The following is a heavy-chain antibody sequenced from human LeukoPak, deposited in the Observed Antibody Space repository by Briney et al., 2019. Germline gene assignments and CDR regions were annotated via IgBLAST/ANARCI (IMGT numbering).Heavy chain of an antibody. D-gene: IGHD3-9*01. J-gene: IGHJ4*02. CDR2: ISYDGSNK. Sequence: GGSLRLSCAASGFTFSSYAMHWVRQAPGKGLEWVAVISYDGSNKYYADSVKGRFSVSRDNSKNTVYLQMNSLRADDTALYYCTREPLTGYFGFDYWGQGTQVTVSS. CDR3: TREPLTGYFGFDY. V-gene: IGHV3-30-3*01. CDR1: GFTFSSYA.